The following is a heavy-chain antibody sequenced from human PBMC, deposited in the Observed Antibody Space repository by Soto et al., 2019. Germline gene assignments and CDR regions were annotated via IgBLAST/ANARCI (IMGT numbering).Heavy chain of an antibody. D-gene: IGHD4-17*01. J-gene: IGHJ4*02. CDR3: ARELRDYVLYYYFDY. V-gene: IGHV1-18*01. CDR1: GYTFTSYG. Sequence: QVQLVQSGAEVMKPGASVKVSCKASGYTFTSYGISWVRQAPGQGLEWMGWISAYNGNTNYAQKLQGRVTMTTDTSTSTAYMELRSLRSDDTAVYYCARELRDYVLYYYFDYWGQGTLVTVSS. CDR2: ISAYNGNT.